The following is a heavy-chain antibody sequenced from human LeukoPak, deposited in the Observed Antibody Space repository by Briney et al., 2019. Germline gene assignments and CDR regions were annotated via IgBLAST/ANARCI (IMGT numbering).Heavy chain of an antibody. Sequence: SETLSLTCTVSGGSISSYYWSWIRQPPGKGLEWIGYIYYSGSTNYNPSLKSRVTISVDTSKNQFSLKLSSVTAADTAVYYCARSYYYGSGSYPGDPWGQGTLVTVSS. CDR2: IYYSGST. CDR3: ARSYYYGSGSYPGDP. CDR1: GGSISSYY. V-gene: IGHV4-59*01. D-gene: IGHD3-10*01. J-gene: IGHJ5*02.